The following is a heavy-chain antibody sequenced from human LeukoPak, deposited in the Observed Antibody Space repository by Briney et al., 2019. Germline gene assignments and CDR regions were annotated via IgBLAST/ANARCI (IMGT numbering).Heavy chain of an antibody. V-gene: IGHV5-10-1*01. CDR1: GYSFTTHW. CDR3: ARLPSGQLWSFDY. J-gene: IGHJ4*02. D-gene: IGHD5-18*01. CDR2: IDPSDSYT. Sequence: GESLQISCKGSGYSFTTHWIAWVRQMPGKGLEWMGRIDPSDSYTNYSPSFQGHVTISADKSISTAYLQWSSLKASDTAMYYCARLPSGQLWSFDYWGQGTLVTVSS.